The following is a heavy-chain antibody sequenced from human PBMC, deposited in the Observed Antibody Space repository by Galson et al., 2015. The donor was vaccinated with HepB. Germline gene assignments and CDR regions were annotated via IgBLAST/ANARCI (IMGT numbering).Heavy chain of an antibody. CDR1: GFTFSSYA. V-gene: IGHV3-23*01. D-gene: IGHD6-13*01. CDR3: AKDTEYSSSYYYYYGMDV. Sequence: SLRLSCAASGFTFSSYAMSWVRQAPGEGLEWVSAISGSGGSTYYADSVEGRFTISRDNSKNTLYLQMNSLRAEDTAVYYCAKDTEYSSSYYYYYGMDVWGQGTTVTVSS. J-gene: IGHJ6*02. CDR2: ISGSGGST.